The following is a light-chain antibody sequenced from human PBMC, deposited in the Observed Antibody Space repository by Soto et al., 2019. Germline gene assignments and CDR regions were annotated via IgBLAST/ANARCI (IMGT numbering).Light chain of an antibody. Sequence: DIQMTQSPSSLSASVGDRVTITCQASQDITNFLNWYQQKPGKAPKLLIYDASSLQIGVPSRFSGSGSGTDFSFTISSLQPEDIAAHYCQQFDDVPYSFGQGTKVAIK. CDR2: DAS. CDR3: QQFDDVPYS. J-gene: IGKJ2*03. V-gene: IGKV1-33*01. CDR1: QDITNF.